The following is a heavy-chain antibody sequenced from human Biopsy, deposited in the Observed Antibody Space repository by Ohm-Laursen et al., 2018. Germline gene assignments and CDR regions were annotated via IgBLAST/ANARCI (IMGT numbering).Heavy chain of an antibody. Sequence: SSVKVSCKASSYTFTGYNIHWMRQAPGQGLEWLGYINCKTGATNYAQKFQGKVTMTRDTSISTAYLALGSLRSADTAIYYCARDPLNGHKHFDYWGQGSLVTVSS. CDR1: SYTFTGYN. D-gene: IGHD2-8*01. CDR3: ARDPLNGHKHFDY. CDR2: INCKTGAT. V-gene: IGHV1-2*02. J-gene: IGHJ4*02.